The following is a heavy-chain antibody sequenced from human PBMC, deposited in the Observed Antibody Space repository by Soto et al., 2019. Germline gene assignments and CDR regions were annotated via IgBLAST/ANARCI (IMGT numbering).Heavy chain of an antibody. V-gene: IGHV5-10-1*01. CDR1: GYSFTSYW. Sequence: GESLKISCKGSGYSFTSYWISWVRQMPGKGLEWMGRIDPSDSYTNYSPSFQGHVTISADKSISTAYLQWSSLKASDTAMYYCARPGIRYSYGPGSVDYYGMDVWGQGTTVTVSS. CDR2: IDPSDSYT. D-gene: IGHD5-18*01. J-gene: IGHJ6*02. CDR3: ARPGIRYSYGPGSVDYYGMDV.